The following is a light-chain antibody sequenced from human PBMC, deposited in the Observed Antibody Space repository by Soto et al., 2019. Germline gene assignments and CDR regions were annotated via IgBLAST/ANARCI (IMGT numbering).Light chain of an antibody. Sequence: DIEMTQSPSSLSASVGDRVTITCRASQSITYYLNWYQQKPGTAPKLLIYEASSLQSGVPSRISGSGSGTDFTLTISSLQPEDFATYYCQQSYSGTRTFGQGTKVEIK. V-gene: IGKV1-39*01. CDR3: QQSYSGTRT. J-gene: IGKJ1*01. CDR1: QSITYY. CDR2: EAS.